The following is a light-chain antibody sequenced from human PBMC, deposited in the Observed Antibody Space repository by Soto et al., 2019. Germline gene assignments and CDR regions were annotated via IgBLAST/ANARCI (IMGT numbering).Light chain of an antibody. J-gene: IGLJ2*01. V-gene: IGLV1-47*01. CDR1: SSNIGSNY. CDR2: RNN. CDR3: GGWDDRLSGPV. Sequence: QSVLTQPPSASGTPGQRVNISCSGSSSNIGSNYVYLYRQFPGTAPKLLIQRNNQRPSGVPARFSGSKSGTSASLAISGLRSEDEADYYCGGWDDRLSGPVFGGGTKLTVL.